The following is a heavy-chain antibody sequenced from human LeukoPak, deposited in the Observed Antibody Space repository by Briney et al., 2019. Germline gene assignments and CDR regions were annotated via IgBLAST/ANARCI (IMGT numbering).Heavy chain of an antibody. CDR2: ISYDGSNK. J-gene: IGHJ4*02. CDR1: GFTFSSYA. V-gene: IGHV3-30-3*01. CDR3: ARDNVPDS. Sequence: AGGSLRLSCAASGFTFSSYAMHWVRQAPGKGLEWVAIISYDGSNKYYADSVKGRFTISRDNSKNTLYLQMNSLRPEDTAAYYCARDNVPDSWGQGTLVTVSS.